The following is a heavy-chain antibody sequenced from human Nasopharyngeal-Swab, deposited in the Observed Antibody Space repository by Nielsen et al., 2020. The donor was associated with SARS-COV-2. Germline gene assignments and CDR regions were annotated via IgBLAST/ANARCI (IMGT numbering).Heavy chain of an antibody. J-gene: IGHJ3*02. CDR2: IILNGESR. CDR1: GFTFDDHA. CDR3: AKDKGRGISPVEGSLDI. V-gene: IGHV3-9*01. Sequence: SLKISCAASGFTFDDHAMHWVRPAPGKGQKWVSGIILNGESRGYADSVKGRFTISRDSAKKSLYLQMNSLRPDDTALYYCAKDKGRGISPVEGSLDIWGQGTMVTVSS. D-gene: IGHD4-23*01.